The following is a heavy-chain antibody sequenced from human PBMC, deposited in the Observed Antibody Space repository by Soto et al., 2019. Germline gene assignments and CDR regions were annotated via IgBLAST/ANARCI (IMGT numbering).Heavy chain of an antibody. CDR3: ARLLQITMRVVIFDF. CDR2: IHHSGNS. D-gene: IGHD3-22*01. CDR1: GGSISSGGYY. Sequence: SETLSLTCTVSGGSISSGGYYWSWIRQPPGKGLEWIGYIHHSGNSYYNPSLKSRITMSVDRSKNQSSLKLTSVTAADTAVYYCARLLQITMRVVIFDFWGQGTLVTVSS. J-gene: IGHJ4*02. V-gene: IGHV4-30-4*08.